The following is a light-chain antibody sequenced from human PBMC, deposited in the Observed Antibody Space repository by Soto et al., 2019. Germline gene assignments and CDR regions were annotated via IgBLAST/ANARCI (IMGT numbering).Light chain of an antibody. CDR3: QQYGSAPS. CDR1: QSVSSNY. CDR2: DVS. J-gene: IGKJ1*01. V-gene: IGKV3-20*01. Sequence: DIVLTQSPGTLSLSPGERATLSCRSSQSVSSNYLDWYQQKPDQAPRLVIYDVSGRATGIPDRFSGSGSGTALTLTISRLEPEDSAVYYCQQYGSAPSFGQGTKVEIK.